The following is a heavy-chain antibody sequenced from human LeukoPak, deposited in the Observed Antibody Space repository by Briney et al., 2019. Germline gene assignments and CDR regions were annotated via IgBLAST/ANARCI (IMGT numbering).Heavy chain of an antibody. D-gene: IGHD5-18*01. Sequence: GGSLRLSCAASGFTFSSYDMHWVRQATGKGLEWVSAIGTAGDTYYPGSVKGRSTISRENAKNSLYLQMNSLRAGDTAVYYCARETNSYGYSHFDYWGQGTLVTVSS. CDR3: ARETNSYGYSHFDY. CDR2: IGTAGDT. V-gene: IGHV3-13*04. CDR1: GFTFSSYD. J-gene: IGHJ4*02.